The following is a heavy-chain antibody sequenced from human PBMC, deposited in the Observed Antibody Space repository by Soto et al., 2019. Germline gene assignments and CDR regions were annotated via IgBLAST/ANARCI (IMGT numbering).Heavy chain of an antibody. CDR2: ISAYNGNT. Sequence: ASVKVSCKASGYTFKSYGISWVRQAPGQGLEWMGWISAYNGNTNYAQKLQGRVTMTTDTSTSTAYMELRSLRSDDTAVYYCARDYYYGSGTSHFDYWGQGTLVTVSS. J-gene: IGHJ4*02. D-gene: IGHD3-10*01. CDR1: GYTFKSYG. V-gene: IGHV1-18*01. CDR3: ARDYYYGSGTSHFDY.